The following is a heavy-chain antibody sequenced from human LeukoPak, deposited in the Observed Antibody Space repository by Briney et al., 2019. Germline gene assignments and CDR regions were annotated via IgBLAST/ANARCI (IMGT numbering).Heavy chain of an antibody. D-gene: IGHD5-18*01. J-gene: IGHJ6*02. CDR2: ISGSGGST. CDR1: GFTFSSYA. V-gene: IGHV3-23*01. Sequence: QPGGSLRLSCAASGFTFSSYAMSWVRQAPGKGLEWVSAISGSGGSTYYADSVKGRFTISRDNSKNTLYLQMNSLRAEDTAVYYCAEQPRAAMVSYYYYYGMDVWGQGTTVTVSS. CDR3: AEQPRAAMVSYYYYYGMDV.